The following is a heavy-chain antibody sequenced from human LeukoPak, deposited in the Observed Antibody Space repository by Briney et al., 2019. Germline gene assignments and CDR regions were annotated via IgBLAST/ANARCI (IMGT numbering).Heavy chain of an antibody. J-gene: IGHJ4*02. CDR1: GFTFSSYS. Sequence: GGSLRLSCAASGFTFSSYSMNWVRQAPGKGLEWVSHITASGTAMFYADSVKGRFTISRGNAKNSLYLQMNSLRDEDTAVYYCASSGSYRFDYWGQGTLVTVSS. D-gene: IGHD1-26*01. CDR2: ITASGTAM. CDR3: ASSGSYRFDY. V-gene: IGHV3-48*02.